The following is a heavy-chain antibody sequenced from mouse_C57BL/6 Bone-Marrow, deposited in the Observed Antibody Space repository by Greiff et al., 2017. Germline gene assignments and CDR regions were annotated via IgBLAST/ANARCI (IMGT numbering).Heavy chain of an antibody. CDR1: GYAFSSSW. V-gene: IGHV1-82*01. CDR2: IYPGDGDT. J-gene: IGHJ3*01. Sequence: VQLQESGPELVKPGASVKISCKASGYAFSSSWMNWVKQRPGKGLEWIGRIYPGDGDTNYNGKFKGKATLTADKSSSTAYMQLSSLTSEGSAVYFCARWGSSLLAYWGQGTLVTVSA. D-gene: IGHD1-1*01. CDR3: ARWGSSLLAY.